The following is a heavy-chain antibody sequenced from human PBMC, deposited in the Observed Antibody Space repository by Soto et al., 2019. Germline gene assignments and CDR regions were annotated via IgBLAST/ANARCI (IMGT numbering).Heavy chain of an antibody. CDR1: GSSISSYY. V-gene: IGHV4-59*01. CDR3: ARERSRRSGYFGP. J-gene: IGHJ5*02. D-gene: IGHD3-3*01. CDR2: IYYSGST. Sequence: SETLSLTCTVSGSSISSYYWSWIRQPPGKGLEWIGYIYYSGSTNYNPSLKSRVAISVDTSKHQFSLKLSSVTAADTAVYYCARERSRRSGYFGPWGQGTLVTVSS.